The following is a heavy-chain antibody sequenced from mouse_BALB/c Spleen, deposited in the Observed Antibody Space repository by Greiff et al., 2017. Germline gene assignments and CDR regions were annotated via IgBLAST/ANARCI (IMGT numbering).Heavy chain of an antibody. CDR3: ARIYGNYGMDY. CDR1: GFTFSSYA. J-gene: IGHJ4*01. D-gene: IGHD2-1*01. Sequence: EVQLVESGGGLVKPGGSLKLSCAASGFTFSSYAMSWVRQTPEKRLEWVASISSGGSTFYPDSVKGRFTISRDNARNILYLQMSSLRSEDTAMYYCARIYGNYGMDYWGQGTSVTVSS. CDR2: ISSGGST. V-gene: IGHV5-6-5*01.